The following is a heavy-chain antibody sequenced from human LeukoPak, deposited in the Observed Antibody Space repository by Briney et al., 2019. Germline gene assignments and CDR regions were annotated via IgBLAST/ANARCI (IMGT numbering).Heavy chain of an antibody. Sequence: GGSLRLSCAASGFTFSSYGMNWVRQAPGKGLEWVSSISSSSSYIYYADSVKGRFTISRDNANNSLSLQMNSLRAEDTAVYYCARVMAVASSWFDPWGQGTLVTVSS. CDR1: GFTFSSYG. D-gene: IGHD6-19*01. CDR2: ISSSSSYI. J-gene: IGHJ5*02. CDR3: ARVMAVASSWFDP. V-gene: IGHV3-21*01.